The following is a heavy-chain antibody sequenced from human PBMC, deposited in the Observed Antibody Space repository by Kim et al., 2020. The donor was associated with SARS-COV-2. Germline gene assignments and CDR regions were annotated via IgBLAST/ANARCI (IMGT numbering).Heavy chain of an antibody. CDR2: ISYDGSNK. V-gene: IGHV3-30*18. J-gene: IGHJ6*02. Sequence: GGSLRLSCAASGFTFSIYGMHWVRQAPGKGLEWVAVISYDGSNKNYADSVKGRFTISRDNSKNTLYLQMNSLRGEDTAVYYCAKEEGSGYSSGWTYYYYGMDVWGQGTTVTVSS. D-gene: IGHD6-19*01. CDR3: AKEEGSGYSSGWTYYYYGMDV. CDR1: GFTFSIYG.